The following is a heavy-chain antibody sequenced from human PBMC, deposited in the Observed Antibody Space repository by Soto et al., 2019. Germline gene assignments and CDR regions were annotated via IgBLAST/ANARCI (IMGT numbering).Heavy chain of an antibody. CDR1: GFSLSTSGVG. Sequence: GSGPTLVNPTQTLTLTCTFSGFSLSTSGVGVGWIRQPPGKALEWLALIYWDDDKRYSPSLKSRLTITKDTSKNQVVLTMTNMDPVDTATYYCAHTSMITFGGVIVPPSGYWGQGTLVTVSS. CDR2: IYWDDDK. J-gene: IGHJ4*02. V-gene: IGHV2-5*02. CDR3: AHTSMITFGGVIVPPSGY. D-gene: IGHD3-16*02.